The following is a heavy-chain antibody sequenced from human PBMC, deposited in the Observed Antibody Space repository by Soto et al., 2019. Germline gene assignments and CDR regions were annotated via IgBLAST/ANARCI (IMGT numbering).Heavy chain of an antibody. CDR2: ISTGSNRI. CDR3: ARIKASWHFDL. Sequence: EVQLVESGGGLVQPGGSLRLSCAASGFSFSGYDMVWVRQPPGRGLEWISYISTGSNRIFYADSVKGRFIISRDNAKSSVYLQMNGPRDEDTAVYHCARIKASWHFDLRGRGTLVTVSS. V-gene: IGHV3-48*02. CDR1: GFSFSGYD. J-gene: IGHJ2*01.